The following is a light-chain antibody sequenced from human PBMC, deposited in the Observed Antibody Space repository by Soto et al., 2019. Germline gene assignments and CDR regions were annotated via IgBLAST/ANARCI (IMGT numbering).Light chain of an antibody. CDR3: QSYDSSLSVV. Sequence: QSVLTQPPSVSGAPGQRVTISCTGSRSNIGAGYDVHWYQQLPGTAPKLLIYDNNYRPSGVPDRFSGSKSGTSASLAITGLQAEDEADYYCQSYDSSLSVVFGGGTKLTVL. V-gene: IGLV1-40*01. J-gene: IGLJ3*02. CDR2: DNN. CDR1: RSNIGAGYD.